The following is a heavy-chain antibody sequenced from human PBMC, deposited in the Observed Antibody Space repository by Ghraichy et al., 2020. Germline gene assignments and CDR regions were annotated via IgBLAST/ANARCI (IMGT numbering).Heavy chain of an antibody. CDR3: ARDKSAW. D-gene: IGHD2-15*01. Sequence: RGSLRLSCAASGFTFSDYYMSWIRQAPGKGPEWVSYISSSGNNAYYADSVKGRFTITRDNTRNSLFLQLDSLRAEDTAVYYCARDKSAWWGQGTLVTVSS. V-gene: IGHV3-11*01. CDR2: ISSSGNNA. J-gene: IGHJ4*02. CDR1: GFTFSDYY.